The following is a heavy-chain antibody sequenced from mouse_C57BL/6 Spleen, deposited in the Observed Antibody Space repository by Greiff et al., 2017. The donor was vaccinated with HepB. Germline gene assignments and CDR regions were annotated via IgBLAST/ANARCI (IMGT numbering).Heavy chain of an antibody. Sequence: QVQLQQPGAELVKPGASVKVSCKASGYTFTSYWMHWVKQRPGQGLEWIGRIHPSDSDTNYNQKFKGKATLTVDKSSSKAYMQLSSLTSEDSAVYYCAIEIYYYGSSSFYAMDYWGQGTSVTVSS. V-gene: IGHV1-74*01. CDR1: GYTFTSYW. CDR3: AIEIYYYGSSSFYAMDY. J-gene: IGHJ4*01. D-gene: IGHD1-1*01. CDR2: IHPSDSDT.